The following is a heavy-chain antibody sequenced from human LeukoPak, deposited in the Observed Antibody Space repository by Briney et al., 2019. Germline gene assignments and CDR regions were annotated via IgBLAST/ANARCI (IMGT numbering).Heavy chain of an antibody. J-gene: IGHJ4*02. Sequence: GGSLRLSCTASGFTFSSYAMSWVRQAPGKGLEWVSAISGSGGSTYYADSVKGRFTISRDNSKNTLYLQMNSLRAEDAAVYCCAKEDLVRCFDYWGQGTLVTVSS. D-gene: IGHD4-17*01. CDR3: AKEDLVRCFDY. V-gene: IGHV3-23*01. CDR2: ISGSGGST. CDR1: GFTFSSYA.